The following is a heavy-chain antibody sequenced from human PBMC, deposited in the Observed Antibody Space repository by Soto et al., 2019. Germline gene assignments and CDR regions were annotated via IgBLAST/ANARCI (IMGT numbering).Heavy chain of an antibody. V-gene: IGHV1-3*01. Sequence: QVQLVQSGAEVKKPGASVKVSCKASGYTFTSYAMHWVRQAPGQRLEWMGWINAGNGNTKYSQKFQGRVTITRDTDPGTAYMELSSLRSEDTAVYYCAREGYYDILTGYYNVGVVGAYWGQGTLVTVSS. J-gene: IGHJ4*02. CDR1: GYTFTSYA. D-gene: IGHD3-9*01. CDR2: INAGNGNT. CDR3: AREGYYDILTGYYNVGVVGAY.